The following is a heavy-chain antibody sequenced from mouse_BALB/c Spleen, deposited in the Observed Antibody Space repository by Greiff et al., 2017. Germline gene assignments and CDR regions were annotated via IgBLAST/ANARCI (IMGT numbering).Heavy chain of an antibody. CDR2: ISSGGSYT. CDR3: AKNGNYVFSMDY. J-gene: IGHJ4*01. CDR1: GFTFSSYA. D-gene: IGHD2-1*01. V-gene: IGHV5-9-4*01. Sequence: DVKLVESGGGLVKPGGSLKLSCAASGFTFSSYAMSWVRQSPEKRLEWVAEISSGGSYTYYPDTVTGRFTISRDNAKNTLYLEMSSLRSEDTAMYYCAKNGNYVFSMDYWGQGTSVTVSS.